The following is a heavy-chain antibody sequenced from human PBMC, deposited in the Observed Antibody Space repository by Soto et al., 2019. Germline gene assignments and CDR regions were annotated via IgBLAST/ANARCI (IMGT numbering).Heavy chain of an antibody. V-gene: IGHV3-33*06. CDR1: GYTCTSYY. D-gene: IGHD1-26*01. Sequence: RVSCKASGYTCTSYYMHWVRQAPGKGLEWVAVIWYDGSNKYYADSVKGRFTISRDNSKNTLYLQMNRMRAEDTAVYYCAKDRDGSYYFDYWGQGTLVTVSS. CDR3: AKDRDGSYYFDY. J-gene: IGHJ4*02. CDR2: IWYDGSNK.